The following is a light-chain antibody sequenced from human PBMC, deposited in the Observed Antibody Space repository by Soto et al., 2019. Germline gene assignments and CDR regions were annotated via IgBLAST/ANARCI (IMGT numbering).Light chain of an antibody. CDR2: AAS. CDR3: QQYGTSEII. J-gene: IGKJ5*01. V-gene: IGKV3-20*01. CDR1: QSVSDNQ. Sequence: EIVLTQSPGTLSLSPGERATLSCRTSQSVSDNQLAWYQQQPGQAPRLLIYAASSRATGIPDRFSGSGSGTDFTLTISRLETEDFAVFYCQQYGTSEIIFGQGTRLEI.